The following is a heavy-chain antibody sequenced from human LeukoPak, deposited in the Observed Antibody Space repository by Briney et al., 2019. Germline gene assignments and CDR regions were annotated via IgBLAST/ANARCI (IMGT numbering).Heavy chain of an antibody. V-gene: IGHV4-34*01. CDR1: GGSFSGYY. D-gene: IGHD1-26*01. CDR3: ARVRLSGSYHEPYYYMDV. CDR2: INHSGST. Sequence: SETLSLTCAVYGGSFSGYYWSWIRQPPGKGLEWIGEINHSGSTNYNPSLKSRVTISVDTSKNQFSLKLSSVTAADTAVYYCARVRLSGSYHEPYYYMDVWGKGTTVTISS. J-gene: IGHJ6*03.